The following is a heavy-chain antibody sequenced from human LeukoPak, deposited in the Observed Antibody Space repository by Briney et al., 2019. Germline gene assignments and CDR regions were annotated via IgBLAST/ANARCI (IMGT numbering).Heavy chain of an antibody. D-gene: IGHD5-18*01. CDR2: INPNSGGT. CDR1: GYTFTGYY. J-gene: IGHJ4*02. CDR3: ARDTTSGGYSYVTFDY. V-gene: IGHV1-2*02. Sequence: GASVKVSCKASGYTFTGYYMNWVRQAPGQGLEWMGWINPNSGGTNYAQKFQGRVTMTRDTSISTAYMELSRLRSDDTAVYYCARDTTSGGYSYVTFDYWGQGTLVTVSS.